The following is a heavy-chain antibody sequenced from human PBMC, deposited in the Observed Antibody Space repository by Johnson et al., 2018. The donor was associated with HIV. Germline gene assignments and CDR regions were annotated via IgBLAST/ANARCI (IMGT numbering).Heavy chain of an antibody. J-gene: IGHJ3*02. Sequence: VQLVESGGGVVQPGGSLRLSCAASDFTFSSYGMHWVRQAPGKGLEWVTFIQYDGSNKYYADSVKGRFTISRDNSKNTVYLQMNSLRAEDTAVYYCAKDVNEWVAWIQLWAPAFDIWGQGTMVTVSS. CDR3: AKDVNEWVAWIQLWAPAFDI. CDR2: IQYDGSNK. D-gene: IGHD5-18*01. V-gene: IGHV3-30*02. CDR1: DFTFSSYG.